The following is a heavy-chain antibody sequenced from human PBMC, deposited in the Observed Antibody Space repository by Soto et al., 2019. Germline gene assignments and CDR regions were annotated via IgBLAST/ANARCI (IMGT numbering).Heavy chain of an antibody. V-gene: IGHV3-53*01. D-gene: IGHD6-13*01. CDR2: IYSGGST. Sequence: VGSLRLSCAAPGFTVSSNYMSWVRQAPGKGLEWVSVIYSGGSTYYADSVKGRFTISRDNSKNTLYLQMNSLRAEDTAVYYCARGEAGPFYFDYWGQGTLVTVSS. CDR1: GFTVSSNY. J-gene: IGHJ4*02. CDR3: ARGEAGPFYFDY.